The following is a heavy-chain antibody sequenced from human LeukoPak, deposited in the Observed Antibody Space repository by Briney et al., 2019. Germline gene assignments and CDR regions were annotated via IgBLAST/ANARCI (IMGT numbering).Heavy chain of an antibody. CDR3: ASTGGYGSGTYDYYYFGMDV. CDR1: GFTFSSHW. Sequence: GGSLRLSCAASGFTFSSHWMHWVRRAPGKGLLWVSRINPDGSSTFYADSVKGRFTISRDNAKNSLYLQMNSLRAEDTAVYYCASTGGYGSGTYDYYYFGMDVWGQGTTVTVSS. J-gene: IGHJ6*02. V-gene: IGHV3-74*01. CDR2: INPDGSST. D-gene: IGHD3-10*01.